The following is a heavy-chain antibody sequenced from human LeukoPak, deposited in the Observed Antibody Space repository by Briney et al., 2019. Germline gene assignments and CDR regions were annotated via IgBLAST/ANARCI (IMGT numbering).Heavy chain of an antibody. J-gene: IGHJ3*02. CDR3: ARHDDYGDYGAFDI. V-gene: IGHV1-18*01. CDR1: GYTFTSYG. D-gene: IGHD4-17*01. CDR2: ISAYNGNT. Sequence: ASVKVSCKATGYTFTSYGISWVRQAPGQGLEWMGWISAYNGNTNYAQKLQGRVTMTTDTSTSTAYMELRSLRSDDTAVYYCARHDDYGDYGAFDIWGQGTMVTVSS.